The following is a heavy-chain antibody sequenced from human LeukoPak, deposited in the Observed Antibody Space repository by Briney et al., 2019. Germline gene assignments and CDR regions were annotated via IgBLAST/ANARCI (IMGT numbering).Heavy chain of an antibody. Sequence: PGGSLRLSCAASGFTFSSYSMNWVRQAPGKGLEWVSSISSSSSYIYYADSVKGRFTISRDNAKNSLYLQMNSLRAEDTAVYYCARAPVGARNRYYFDYWGQGTLVTVSS. CDR3: ARAPVGARNRYYFDY. CDR1: GFTFSSYS. J-gene: IGHJ4*02. D-gene: IGHD1-26*01. CDR2: ISSSSSYI. V-gene: IGHV3-21*01.